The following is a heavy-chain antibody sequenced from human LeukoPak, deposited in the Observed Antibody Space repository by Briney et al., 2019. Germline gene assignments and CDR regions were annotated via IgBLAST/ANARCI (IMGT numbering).Heavy chain of an antibody. CDR2: INPNSGGT. CDR1: GYTFTGYY. Sequence: ASVKVSCKASGYTFTGYYMHWVRQAPGQGLEWMGWINPNSGGTNYAQKFQGRVTMTRDTSISTAYMELSRQRSDDTAVYYCARDLTLYCSGGSCFHDLYYFDYWGQGTLVTVSS. CDR3: ARDLTLYCSGGSCFHDLYYFDY. D-gene: IGHD2-15*01. J-gene: IGHJ4*02. V-gene: IGHV1-2*02.